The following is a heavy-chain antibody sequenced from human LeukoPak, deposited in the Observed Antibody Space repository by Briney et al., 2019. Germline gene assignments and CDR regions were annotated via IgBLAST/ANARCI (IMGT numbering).Heavy chain of an antibody. V-gene: IGHV4-4*02. CDR3: ARGVGVVRGDFDY. CDR1: GGSISSGNW. J-gene: IGHJ4*02. CDR2: IYHSGST. D-gene: IGHD3-3*01. Sequence: SETLSLTCAVSGGSISSGNWWSWVRQPPGKGLEWIGEIYHSGSTNYNPSLKSRVTISVDKSKNQFSLKLSSVTAADTAVYYCARGVGVVRGDFDYWGQGTLVTVSS.